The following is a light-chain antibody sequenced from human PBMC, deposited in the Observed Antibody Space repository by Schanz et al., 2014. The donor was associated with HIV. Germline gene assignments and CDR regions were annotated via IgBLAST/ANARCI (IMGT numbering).Light chain of an antibody. Sequence: DILMTQSPSTLSASVGDRVTITCRASQSVSPWLAWYQQKPGRAPKLLINEASNVQSGVPSRFSGSGSGTDFILTISSLQSDDFATYYCQQYNSYPYTFGQGTKLEIK. CDR3: QQYNSYPYT. V-gene: IGKV1-5*03. J-gene: IGKJ2*01. CDR2: EAS. CDR1: QSVSPW.